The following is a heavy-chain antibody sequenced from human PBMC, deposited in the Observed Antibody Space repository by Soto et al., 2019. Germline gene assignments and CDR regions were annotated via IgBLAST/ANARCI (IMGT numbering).Heavy chain of an antibody. V-gene: IGHV3-23*01. CDR2: ISGSGGST. Sequence: GGSLRLSCAASGFTFSSYAMSWVRQAPGKGLEWVSAISGSGGSTYYADSVKGRFTISRDNSKNTLYLQMNSLRAEDMAVYYCAKNSGSYYYYYGMDVWGQGTTVTVSS. CDR1: GFTFSSYA. D-gene: IGHD1-26*01. CDR3: AKNSGSYYYYYGMDV. J-gene: IGHJ6*02.